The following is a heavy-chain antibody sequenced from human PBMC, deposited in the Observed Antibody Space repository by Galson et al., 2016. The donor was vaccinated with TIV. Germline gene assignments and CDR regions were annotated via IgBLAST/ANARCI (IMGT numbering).Heavy chain of an antibody. J-gene: IGHJ6*04. CDR1: GDSVSSNSAA. Sequence: CAISGDSVSSNSAAWNWIRQSPSRGLEWLGRTYCRSRCYYDYAVSVKSRITIESDTSKNQFSMQLNSVTSEDTAVYYCARAAGRNGATCHATCESFDFWGKGTTVSVSS. V-gene: IGHV6-1*01. D-gene: IGHD3-10*01. CDR3: ARAAGRNGATCHATCESFDF. CDR2: TYCRSRCYY.